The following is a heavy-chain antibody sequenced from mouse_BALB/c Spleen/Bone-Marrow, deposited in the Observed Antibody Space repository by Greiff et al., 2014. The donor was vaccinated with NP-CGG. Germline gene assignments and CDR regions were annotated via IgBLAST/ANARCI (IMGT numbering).Heavy chain of an antibody. J-gene: IGHJ2*01. D-gene: IGHD1-1*01. CDR3: ARYYYGSSYFDY. CDR2: IDPANGNT. Sequence: EVQLVESGAELVKPGASVKLSCTAPGFNIKDAYMHWVKQRPEQGLEWIGRIDPANGNTKYDPKFQGKATITADTSSNTAYLQLSSLTSEDTAVYYCARYYYGSSYFDYWGQGTTLTVSS. V-gene: IGHV14-3*02. CDR1: GFNIKDAY.